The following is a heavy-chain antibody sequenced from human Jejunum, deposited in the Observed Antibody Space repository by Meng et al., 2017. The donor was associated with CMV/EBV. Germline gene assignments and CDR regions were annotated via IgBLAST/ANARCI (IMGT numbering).Heavy chain of an antibody. J-gene: IGHJ6*02. CDR3: ARYCSSTSCYDYYYNMDV. D-gene: IGHD2-2*01. CDR2: ISGSSDHI. V-gene: IGHV3-21*01. Sequence: RYSMNWVRQAPGKGLEWVSSISGSSDHIYYADSVRGRFTISRDNAKNSLYLQMNSLRAEDTAVYYCARYCSSTSCYDYYYNMDVWGQGTTDTVSS. CDR1: RYS.